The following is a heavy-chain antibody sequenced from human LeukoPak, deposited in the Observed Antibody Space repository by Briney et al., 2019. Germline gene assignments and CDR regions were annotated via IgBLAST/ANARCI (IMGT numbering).Heavy chain of an antibody. CDR2: IYNTGST. J-gene: IGHJ2*01. CDR3: ARERAHDWYFDL. Sequence: PSETLSLTCTLSGDSITRHYWGGIRLPAGRGLESIGHIYNTGSTNYNPSLNSRVTMSVDTSKNQFSLTLSSVTAADTAVYYCARERAHDWYFDLWGRGTLVAVSS. CDR1: GDSITRHY. V-gene: IGHV4-4*07.